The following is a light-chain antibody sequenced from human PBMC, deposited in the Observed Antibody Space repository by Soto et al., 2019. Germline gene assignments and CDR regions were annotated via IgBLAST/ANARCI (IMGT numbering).Light chain of an antibody. V-gene: IGKV1-5*03. J-gene: IGKJ1*01. Sequence: DIQVTQSPSTLSASVGDRVTITCRASQSISSWLAWYQQKPGKVPKLLISKASKLESGVPSRFSGSGSGTDFTLTISGLQPDDFATYYCQQYNPYSPWTFGQGTKVDI. CDR1: QSISSW. CDR2: KAS. CDR3: QQYNPYSPWT.